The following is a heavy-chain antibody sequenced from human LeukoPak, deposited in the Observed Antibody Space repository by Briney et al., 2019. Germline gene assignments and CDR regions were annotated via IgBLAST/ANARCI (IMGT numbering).Heavy chain of an antibody. J-gene: IGHJ4*02. V-gene: IGHV3-53*01. CDR1: GFTVSSIY. Sequence: GGSLRLSCAASGFTVSSIYMSWVRQAPGKGLEWVSIIYRGGSTYYADSVKGRFTISRDNSKNTLYLQMNSLRAEDTAVYYCAKDRGIVEWEPPLDYWGQGTLVTVSS. CDR3: AKDRGIVEWEPPLDY. CDR2: IYRGGST. D-gene: IGHD1-26*01.